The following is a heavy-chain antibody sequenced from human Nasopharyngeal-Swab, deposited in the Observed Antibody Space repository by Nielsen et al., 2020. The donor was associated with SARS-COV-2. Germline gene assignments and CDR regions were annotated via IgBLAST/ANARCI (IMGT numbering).Heavy chain of an antibody. J-gene: IGHJ3*02. CDR1: GDTFTSYY. D-gene: IGHD6-19*01. CDR3: ARKSLGYSSGWLVAFDI. CDR2: INPSGGST. V-gene: IGHV1-46*01. Sequence: ASVKVSCKASGDTFTSYYMHWVRQDPGQGLEGMGIINPSGGSTSYAQKFQGRVTMTRDTSTSTVYMELSSLRSEDTAVYYCARKSLGYSSGWLVAFDIWGQGTMVTVSS.